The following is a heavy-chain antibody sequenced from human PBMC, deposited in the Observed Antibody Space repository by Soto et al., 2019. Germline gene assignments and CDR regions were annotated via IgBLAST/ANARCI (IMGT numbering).Heavy chain of an antibody. CDR1: GFTFSSYS. D-gene: IGHD6-6*01. CDR3: ARDLGRAYSSSPRHDY. Sequence: PGGSLRLSCAASGFTFSSYSMNWVRQAPGKGLEWVSSISSSSSYIYYADSVKGRFTISRDNAKNSLYLQMNSLRAEDTAVYYCARDLGRAYSSSPRHDYWGQGTLVTVSS. V-gene: IGHV3-21*01. CDR2: ISSSSSYI. J-gene: IGHJ4*02.